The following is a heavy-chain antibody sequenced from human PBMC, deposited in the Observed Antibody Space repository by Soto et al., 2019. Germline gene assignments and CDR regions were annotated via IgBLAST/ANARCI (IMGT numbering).Heavy chain of an antibody. CDR2: MNPNSGKT. CDR3: ARGRDIVLVAPEISFDY. D-gene: IGHD2-2*01. CDR1: GYTFTSYE. V-gene: IGHV1-8*01. Sequence: QVQLVQSGAEVKKPGASVKVSCKASGYTFTSYEINWVRHAPGQGLEWMGWMNPNSGKTGYGQKFQGRVTMTRDISQNTIYMELRSLGSEDAAVNFCARGRDIVLVAPEISFDYWGQGTLVTVSS. J-gene: IGHJ4*02.